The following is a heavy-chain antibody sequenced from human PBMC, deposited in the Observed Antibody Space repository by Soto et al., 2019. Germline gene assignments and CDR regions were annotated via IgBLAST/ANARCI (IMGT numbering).Heavy chain of an antibody. CDR3: AREVRWSFGY. D-gene: IGHD3-10*01. J-gene: IGHJ4*02. V-gene: IGHV4-31*03. CDR2: IYYSGST. Sequence: QVQLQESGPGLVKPSQTLSLTCTVSGDSISSGGYYWSWIRQHPGKGLEWIGYIYYSGSTYYNPSLKSRVTISVDTYKTLFSLKLTSVTAADTAVYYCAREVRWSFGYWGQGTLVTVSS. CDR1: GDSISSGGYY.